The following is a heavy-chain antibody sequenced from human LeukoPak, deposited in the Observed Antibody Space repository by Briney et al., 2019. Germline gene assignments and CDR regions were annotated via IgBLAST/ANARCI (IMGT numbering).Heavy chain of an antibody. D-gene: IGHD2-2*01. Sequence: ASVKVSCKASGYTFTSYGISWVRQAPGQGLEWMGWISAYNGNTNYAQKLQGRVTMTTDTSTSTAYMELRSLRSDDTAVYYCARDLARVPAAIPFDYWGQGTLVTVSS. CDR3: ARDLARVPAAIPFDY. CDR2: ISAYNGNT. J-gene: IGHJ4*02. CDR1: GYTFTSYG. V-gene: IGHV1-18*01.